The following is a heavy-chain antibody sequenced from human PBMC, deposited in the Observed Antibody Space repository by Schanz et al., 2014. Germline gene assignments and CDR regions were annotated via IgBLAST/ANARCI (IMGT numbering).Heavy chain of an antibody. D-gene: IGHD2-2*03. J-gene: IGHJ4*02. Sequence: EVQLVESGGGLVQPGGSLRLSCTASGFTFSSYSMNWVRQAPGKGLEWVSFVHPGGSTYYPDSVKGRFTISRDSAENSLYLQMNSLRAEDTAVYYCARAGYCTSVSCSLFVSDYWGQGTLVTVSS. CDR2: VHPGGST. CDR1: GFTFSSYS. V-gene: IGHV3-48*04. CDR3: ARAGYCTSVSCSLFVSDY.